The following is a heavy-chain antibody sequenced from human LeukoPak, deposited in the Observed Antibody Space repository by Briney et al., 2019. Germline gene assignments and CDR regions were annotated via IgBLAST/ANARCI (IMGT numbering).Heavy chain of an antibody. J-gene: IGHJ5*02. D-gene: IGHD1-26*01. CDR2: ISAYNGNT. V-gene: IGHV1-18*01. CDR1: GYTFTSYG. Sequence: ASVKVSCKVSGYTFTSYGISWVRQAPGQGLEWMGWISAYNGNTNYAQKLQGRVTMTTDTSTSTAYMELRSLRSDDTAVYYCARDIKVEWELHGNWFDPWGQGTLVTVSS. CDR3: ARDIKVEWELHGNWFDP.